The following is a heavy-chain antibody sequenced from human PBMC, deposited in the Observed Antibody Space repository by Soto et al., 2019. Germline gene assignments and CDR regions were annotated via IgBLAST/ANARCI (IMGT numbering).Heavy chain of an antibody. CDR1: GFTFSTYW. Sequence: EVQLVESGGGLVQPGGSLRLCCAASGFTFSTYWMHWIRQVPGKGLEWVSRINSDASHTYYADSVKGRFTISRDNAKNTLHLEMNSLRAEDTAVYYCVRGGHCITTSCYGNGFDPWGQGTLVTVSS. CDR3: VRGGHCITTSCYGNGFDP. V-gene: IGHV3-74*01. CDR2: INSDASHT. D-gene: IGHD2-2*01. J-gene: IGHJ5*02.